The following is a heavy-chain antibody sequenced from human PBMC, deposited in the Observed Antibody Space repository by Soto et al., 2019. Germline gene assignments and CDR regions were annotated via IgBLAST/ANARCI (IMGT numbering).Heavy chain of an antibody. V-gene: IGHV6-1*01. Sequence: PSQTLSVTCAFSGSSVSSNTASWNCIRQSPSTGLEWLGRRYFRSKRYNDYAVSVKSRIIINQYTSNNQFSLQLNSVTPEDTAVYFCAQGDNLGPTTRYAFDPWGQGIMVTVSS. J-gene: IGHJ5*02. CDR1: GSSVSSNTAS. CDR2: RYFRSKRYN. CDR3: AQGDNLGPTTRYAFDP. D-gene: IGHD5-12*01.